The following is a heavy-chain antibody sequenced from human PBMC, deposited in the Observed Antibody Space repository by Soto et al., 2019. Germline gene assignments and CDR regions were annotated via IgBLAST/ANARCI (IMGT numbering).Heavy chain of an antibody. V-gene: IGHV3-73*01. D-gene: IGHD2-21*02. Sequence: HPGGSLRLSCAASGFTFSGSAMHWVRQASGKGLEWVGRIRSKANSYATAYAASVKGRFTISRDDSKNTAYLQMNSLKTEDTAVYYCTSHIDAYCGGDCYPYYWGQGTLVTVSS. J-gene: IGHJ4*02. CDR1: GFTFSGSA. CDR3: TSHIDAYCGGDCYPYY. CDR2: IRSKANSYAT.